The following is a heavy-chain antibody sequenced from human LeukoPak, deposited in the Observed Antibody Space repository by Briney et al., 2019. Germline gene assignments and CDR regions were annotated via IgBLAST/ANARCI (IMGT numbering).Heavy chain of an antibody. CDR1: GFSFSTSA. CDR2: INSGSTFI. D-gene: IGHD2-15*01. V-gene: IGHV3-21*01. CDR3: ARGAGSLNF. Sequence: KSGGSLRLSCGASGFSFSTSAMNWVRQAPGKGLEWVSSINSGSTFIFYADSVKGRFTISRDNTNNSLHLHMDSLRAEDTAVYYCARGAGSLNFWGQGTLVTVSS. J-gene: IGHJ4*02.